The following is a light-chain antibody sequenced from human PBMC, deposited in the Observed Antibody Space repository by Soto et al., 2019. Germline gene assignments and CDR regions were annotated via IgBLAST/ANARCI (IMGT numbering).Light chain of an antibody. CDR2: AAS. J-gene: IGKJ4*01. Sequence: DIQLTQSPSFLSASVGDRVTITCRASQGISSYLAWYQQKPGKAPKLLISAASTLQSGVPSRFSGSGSGTEFTITISSLQPEDFATYYCQQLNSYPLTFGGGTKVDIK. CDR3: QQLNSYPLT. V-gene: IGKV1-9*01. CDR1: QGISSY.